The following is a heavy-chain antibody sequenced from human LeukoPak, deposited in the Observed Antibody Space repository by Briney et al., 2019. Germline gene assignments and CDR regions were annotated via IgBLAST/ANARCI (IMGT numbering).Heavy chain of an antibody. V-gene: IGHV4-59*01. CDR3: ARELSNGYYFDY. CDR2: IYYSGST. J-gene: IGHJ4*01. CDR1: GGPIGRYY. D-gene: IGHD4-11*01. Sequence: SETLSLTCTVSGGPIGRYYWSWIRQPPGKGLEWNGYIYYSGSTNYNPSLKSRVTTSVDTSKNKFSLQLTSVTAADTAVYYCARELSNGYYFDYWGQGILVTVSS.